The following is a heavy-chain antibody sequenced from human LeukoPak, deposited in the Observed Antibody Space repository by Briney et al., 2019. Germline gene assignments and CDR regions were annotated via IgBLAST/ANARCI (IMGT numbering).Heavy chain of an antibody. CDR3: ARDGGNSGYHYWYYFDY. D-gene: IGHD3-22*01. CDR1: GGSIRSYY. Sequence: LETLSLTCTVSGGSIRSYYWSWIRQPAGKGLEWIGHIYSSGSTNYNPSLKSRVTMPVDTSKNQFSLKLSSVTAADTAVYYCARDGGNSGYHYWYYFDYWGQGTLVTVSS. J-gene: IGHJ4*02. V-gene: IGHV4-4*07. CDR2: IYSSGST.